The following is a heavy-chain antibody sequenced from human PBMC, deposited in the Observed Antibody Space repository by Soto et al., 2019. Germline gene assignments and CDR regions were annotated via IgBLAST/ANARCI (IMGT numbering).Heavy chain of an antibody. Sequence: GGSLRLSCAASGFTCSSYWMSWVRQAPGKGLEWVANIKQDGSEKYYVDSVKGRFTISRDNAKNSLYLQMNSLRAEDTAVYYCARDDSARSGYSAFYGMDVWGQGTTVTVSS. CDR3: ARDDSARSGYSAFYGMDV. CDR2: IKQDGSEK. V-gene: IGHV3-7*05. D-gene: IGHD3-3*01. J-gene: IGHJ6*02. CDR1: GFTCSSYW.